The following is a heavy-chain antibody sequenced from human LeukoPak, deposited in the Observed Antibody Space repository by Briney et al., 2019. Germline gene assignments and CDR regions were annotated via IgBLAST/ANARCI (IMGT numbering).Heavy chain of an antibody. J-gene: IGHJ4*02. Sequence: SETLSLTCAVYGGSFSGYYWSWIRQPPGKGLEWIGEINHSGSTNYNPSLKSRVTISVDTSKNQFSLKLSSVTAADTAVYYCARQRVLYFFDYWGQGTLVTVSS. CDR1: GGSFSGYY. CDR2: INHSGST. CDR3: ARQRVLYFFDY. D-gene: IGHD3-16*01. V-gene: IGHV4-34*01.